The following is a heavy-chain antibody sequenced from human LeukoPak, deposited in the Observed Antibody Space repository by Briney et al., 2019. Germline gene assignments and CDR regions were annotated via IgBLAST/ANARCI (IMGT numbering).Heavy chain of an antibody. V-gene: IGHV4-4*02. J-gene: IGHJ4*02. D-gene: IGHD5-18*01. CDR1: GASISSSNW. CDR3: ASTDRAVLY. Sequence: PSETLSLTCAVSGASISSSNWWSWVRQSPGKGLEWIGEIYPSGSTKYNPSLKSRVTMSVDKSKNQFSLKLNSVTAADTAVYYCASTDRAVLYWGQGTPVTVSS. CDR2: IYPSGST.